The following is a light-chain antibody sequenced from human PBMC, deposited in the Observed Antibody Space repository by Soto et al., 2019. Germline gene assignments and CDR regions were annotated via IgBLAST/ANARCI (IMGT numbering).Light chain of an antibody. CDR1: SSDIGGYNF. CDR2: DVA. V-gene: IGLV2-14*03. CDR3: NSYTTSGAIV. J-gene: IGLJ3*02. Sequence: QSALTQPASVSGSPGQSITISCTGTSSDIGGYNFVSWYQQHPGNAPNLIIYDVASRPSGVSDRFSGSKSGNAASLTISGLKAEDEALYYCNSYTTSGAIVFGGGTKLTV.